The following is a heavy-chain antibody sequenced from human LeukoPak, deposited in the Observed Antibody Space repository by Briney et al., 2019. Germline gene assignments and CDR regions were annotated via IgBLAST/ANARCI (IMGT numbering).Heavy chain of an antibody. J-gene: IGHJ6*03. D-gene: IGHD3-16*01. CDR1: GFTVSSNY. V-gene: IGHV3-53*01. Sequence: GGSLRLSCAASGFTVSSNYMSWVRQAPGKGPEWVSVIYSGGSTYYADSVKGRFTISRDNSKNTLYLQMNSLRAEDTAVYYCARDRLRVGYYYMDVWGKGTTVTVSS. CDR3: ARDRLRVGYYYMDV. CDR2: IYSGGST.